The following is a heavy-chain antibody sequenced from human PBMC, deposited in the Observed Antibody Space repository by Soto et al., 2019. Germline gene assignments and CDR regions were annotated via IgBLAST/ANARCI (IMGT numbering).Heavy chain of an antibody. CDR3: VRSGTARLLRHSWFDT. Sequence: EVQLVESGGGLVQPGGSLRLSCAASGFTFNTYDMNWVRQAPGKGLEWVSSITTSSAYIYYADSLKGRITISRDNVKNSLFLQMNSLRAEDTAVYYCVRSGTARLLRHSWFDTWGQGTVVTVSS. D-gene: IGHD2-21*01. CDR1: GFTFNTYD. J-gene: IGHJ5*02. CDR2: ITTSSAYI. V-gene: IGHV3-21*01.